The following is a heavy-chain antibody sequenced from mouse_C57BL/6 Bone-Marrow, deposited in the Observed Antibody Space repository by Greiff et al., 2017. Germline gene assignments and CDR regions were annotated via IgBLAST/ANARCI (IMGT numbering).Heavy chain of an antibody. CDR1: GYTFTSYG. CDR3: ARPCSYWYFDV. Sequence: VQLVESGAELARPGASVKLSCKASGYTFTSYGISWVKQRTGQGLEWIGEIYPRSGNTYYNEKFKGKATLTADKSSSTAYMELRSLTSEDSAVYFCARPCSYWYFDVWGTGTTVTVSS. J-gene: IGHJ1*03. CDR2: IYPRSGNT. V-gene: IGHV1-81*01.